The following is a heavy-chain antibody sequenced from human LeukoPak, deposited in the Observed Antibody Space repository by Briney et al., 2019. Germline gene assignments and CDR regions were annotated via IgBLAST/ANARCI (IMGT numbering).Heavy chain of an antibody. J-gene: IGHJ4*02. V-gene: IGHV3-53*01. Sequence: PGGSLRLSCAASGFTVSSSDMSGVRHATGKGLEWVSVIYSGGTTYYADSVKGRFTISRDNFKNTLYLQMNSVRAEDTAVYYCARDQEYWGQGTLVTVSS. CDR2: IYSGGTT. CDR3: ARDQEY. CDR1: GFTVSSSD.